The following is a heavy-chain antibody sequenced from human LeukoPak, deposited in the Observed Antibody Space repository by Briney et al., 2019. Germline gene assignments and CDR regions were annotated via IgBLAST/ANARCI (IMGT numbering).Heavy chain of an antibody. CDR3: GRDPKLGIRGYTYGYIDH. CDR1: GYTFTSYA. J-gene: IGHJ4*02. V-gene: IGHV7-4-1*02. D-gene: IGHD5-18*01. Sequence: ASVKVSCKASGYTFTSYAMNWVRQAPGQGLEWMGWINTNTGNPSYAQGFFTGRYVFSLDTSASTAYLQINGLNADDTAVYYCGRDPKLGIRGYTYGYIDHWGQGTLLTVAS. CDR2: INTNTGNP.